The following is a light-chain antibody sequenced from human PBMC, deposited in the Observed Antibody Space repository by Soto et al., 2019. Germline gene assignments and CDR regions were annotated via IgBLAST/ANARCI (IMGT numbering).Light chain of an antibody. V-gene: IGLV2-14*01. Sequence: QSVLAQPASVSGSPGQSITISCTGTSSDVGGYNCVSWYQQHPGKAPKLIVYEVTNRPSGVSNRFSGSKSGNTASLTISGLQAEDEADYSCCSYTSSNSMGFGTGTKV. CDR3: CSYTSSNSMG. CDR1: SSDVGGYNC. J-gene: IGLJ1*01. CDR2: EVT.